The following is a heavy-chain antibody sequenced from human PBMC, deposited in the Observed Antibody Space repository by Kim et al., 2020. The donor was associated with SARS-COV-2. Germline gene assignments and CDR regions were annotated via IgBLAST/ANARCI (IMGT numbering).Heavy chain of an antibody. D-gene: IGHD3-22*01. CDR3: AREGEDSSGYYYGY. Sequence: NPSPKSRVTIPVETSKNQFSLKLSSVTAADTAVYYCAREGEDSSGYYYGYWGQGTLVTVSS. V-gene: IGHV4-59*01. J-gene: IGHJ4*02.